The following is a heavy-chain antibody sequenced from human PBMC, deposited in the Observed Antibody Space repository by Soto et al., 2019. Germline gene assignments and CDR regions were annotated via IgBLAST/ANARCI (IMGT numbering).Heavy chain of an antibody. V-gene: IGHV4-34*01. CDR2: INHSGST. D-gene: IGHD3-3*01. CDR1: GGSFSGYY. J-gene: IGHJ5*02. CDR3: ARGLRITIFANRGRFDP. Sequence: SETLSLTCAVCGGSFSGYYWSWIRQPPGKGLEWIGEINHSGSTNYNPSLKSRVTISVDTSKNQFSLKLSSVTAADTAVYYCARGLRITIFANRGRFDPWGQGTLVTVSS.